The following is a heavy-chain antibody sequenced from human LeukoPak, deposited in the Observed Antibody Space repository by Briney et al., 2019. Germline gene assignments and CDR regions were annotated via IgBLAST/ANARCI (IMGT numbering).Heavy chain of an antibody. CDR1: GDTFTSYY. J-gene: IGHJ6*03. Sequence: ASVKVSCKASGDTFTSYYMQRVRQAPGEGIEWMEIINPSGGSTSYAQKFQGRVTMTRDMSTSTVYMELSSLRSEETAVYYCARVGEYSSSWYGGYYYYYYMDVWGKGTTVTVSS. D-gene: IGHD6-13*01. CDR3: ARVGEYSSSWYGGYYYYYYMDV. CDR2: INPSGGST. V-gene: IGHV1-46*01.